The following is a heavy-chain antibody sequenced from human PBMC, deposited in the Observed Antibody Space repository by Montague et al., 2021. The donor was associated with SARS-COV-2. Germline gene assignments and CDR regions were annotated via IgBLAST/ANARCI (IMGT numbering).Heavy chain of an antibody. CDR1: GGSIRSSSYY. Sequence: SETLSLTCTVSGGSIRSSSYYWGWIRQPPGKGLEWIGSIYYSGSTYYNPSLKSRVTISVDTSKNQFSLKLSSVTAADTAVYYCARRRITISLGRMFDYWGQGTLVTVSS. D-gene: IGHD3-9*01. V-gene: IGHV4-39*01. J-gene: IGHJ4*02. CDR2: IYYSGST. CDR3: ARRRITISLGRMFDY.